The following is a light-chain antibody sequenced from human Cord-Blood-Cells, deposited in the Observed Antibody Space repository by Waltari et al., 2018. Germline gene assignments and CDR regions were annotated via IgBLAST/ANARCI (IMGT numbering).Light chain of an antibody. V-gene: IGKV1-5*03. J-gene: IGKJ2*01. CDR1: PSISSW. Sequence: DIQMTPPPSTLSASVGDRVTITCRASPSISSWLAWYQQKPGKAPKLLIYKASSLESGVPSRFSGSGSGTEFTLTISSLQPDDFATYYCQQYNSYSHTFGQGTKLEIK. CDR2: KAS. CDR3: QQYNSYSHT.